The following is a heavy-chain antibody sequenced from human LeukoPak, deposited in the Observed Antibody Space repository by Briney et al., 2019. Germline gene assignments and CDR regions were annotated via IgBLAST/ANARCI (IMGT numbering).Heavy chain of an antibody. CDR3: AKFPARGQIVVVPAAIQPGY. V-gene: IGHV3-23*01. CDR1: GFNFNDFY. CDR2: ISGSGGST. D-gene: IGHD2-2*01. J-gene: IGHJ4*02. Sequence: GGSLRLSCAASGFNFNDFYMSWIRQAPGKGLEWVSAISGSGGSTYYADSVKGRFTISRDNSKNTLYLQMNSLRAEDTAVYYCAKFPARGQIVVVPAAIQPGYWGKGTLVTVSS.